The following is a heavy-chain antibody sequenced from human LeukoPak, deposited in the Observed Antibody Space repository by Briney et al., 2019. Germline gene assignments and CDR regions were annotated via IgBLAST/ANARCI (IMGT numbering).Heavy chain of an antibody. D-gene: IGHD1-26*01. CDR3: ARGRETQDAFDI. V-gene: IGHV4-61*02. CDR2: IYTSGST. CDR1: GGSISSGSYY. J-gene: IGHJ3*02. Sequence: PSETLSLTCTVSGGSISSGSYYWSWIRQPAGKGLEWIGRIYTSGSTNYNPSLKSRVTISVDTSKNQFSLKLSSVTAADTAVYYCARGRETQDAFDIWDQGTMVTVSS.